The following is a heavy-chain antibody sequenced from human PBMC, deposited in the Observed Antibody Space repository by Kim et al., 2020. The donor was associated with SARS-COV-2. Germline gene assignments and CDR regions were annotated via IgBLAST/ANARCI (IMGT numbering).Heavy chain of an antibody. V-gene: IGHV3-21*01. J-gene: IGHJ6*02. CDR1: GFTFSSYS. CDR2: ISSSSSYI. CDR3: ARDGEGQLVLGGYYYYGMDV. D-gene: IGHD6-13*01. Sequence: GGSLRLSCAASGFTFSSYSMNWVRQAPGKGLEWDSSISSSSSYIYYADSVKGRFTISRDNAKNSLYLQMNSLRAEDTAVYYCARDGEGQLVLGGYYYYGMDVWGQGTTVTVSS.